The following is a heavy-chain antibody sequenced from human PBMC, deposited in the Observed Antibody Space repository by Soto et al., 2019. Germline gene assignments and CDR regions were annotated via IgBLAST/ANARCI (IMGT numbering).Heavy chain of an antibody. J-gene: IGHJ5*02. CDR1: DESLSGYY. CDR2: IHPSGST. CDR3: SRGIDAYKGGRT. Sequence: QVQLQQWGAGLLKPSETLSLTCAVYDESLSGYYYTWTRQPPGKGLEWIGEIHPSGSTHYNPSLKTRVTLSKDTAKKQLSLNLSSVTAADTAVYYCSRGIDAYKGGRTWGQGTLVTVSS. V-gene: IGHV4-34*02. D-gene: IGHD1-1*01.